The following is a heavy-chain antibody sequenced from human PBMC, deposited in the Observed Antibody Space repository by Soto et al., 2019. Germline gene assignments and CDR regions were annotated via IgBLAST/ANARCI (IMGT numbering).Heavy chain of an antibody. CDR1: GYTFTGYY. CDR2: INPNSGGT. J-gene: IGHJ6*02. Sequence: ASVKVSCKASGYTFTGYYMHWVRQAPGQGLEWMGWINPNSGGTNYAQKFQGWVTMTRDTSISTAYMELSRLRSDDTAVYYCARAGGDYDYVWGSYRSPQTSYYYYGMDVWGQGTTVTVSS. D-gene: IGHD3-16*02. CDR3: ARAGGDYDYVWGSYRSPQTSYYYYGMDV. V-gene: IGHV1-2*04.